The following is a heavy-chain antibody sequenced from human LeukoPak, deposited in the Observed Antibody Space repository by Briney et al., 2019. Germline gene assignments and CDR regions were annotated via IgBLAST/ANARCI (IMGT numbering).Heavy chain of an antibody. CDR3: ARTLEAYDTTGYPDY. Sequence: GRSLRLSRAASGFTFSTYGMHWVRQAPGKGLEWVAVIWYDGRNKYYADSVEGRFTISRDNSENTLYLQMNSLRAEDTAVYYCARTLEAYDTTGYPDYWGQGTLVTVSS. J-gene: IGHJ4*02. V-gene: IGHV3-33*01. D-gene: IGHD3-22*01. CDR1: GFTFSTYG. CDR2: IWYDGRNK.